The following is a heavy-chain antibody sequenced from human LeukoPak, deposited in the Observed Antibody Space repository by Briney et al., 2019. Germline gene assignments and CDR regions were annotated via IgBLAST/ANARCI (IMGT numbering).Heavy chain of an antibody. D-gene: IGHD3-22*01. V-gene: IGHV3-21*01. CDR3: AKDHYYDSSGLDY. J-gene: IGHJ4*02. CDR1: GFTFSSYS. CDR2: ISSSSSYI. Sequence: GSLRLSCAASGFTFSSYSMNWVRQAPGKGLEWVSSISSSSSYIYYADSVKGRFTISRDNAKNSLYLQMNSLRAEDTAVYYCAKDHYYDSSGLDYWGQGTLVTVSS.